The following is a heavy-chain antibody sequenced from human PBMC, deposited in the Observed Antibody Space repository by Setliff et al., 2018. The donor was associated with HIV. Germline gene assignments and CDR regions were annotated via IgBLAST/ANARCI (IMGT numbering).Heavy chain of an antibody. V-gene: IGHV1-69*05. D-gene: IGHD3-16*02. CDR1: GGTFSSYA. CDR3: ARGGADYDYVWGSYPQYYYMDV. CDR2: IIPIFGTA. J-gene: IGHJ6*03. Sequence: ASVKVSCKASGGTFSSYAISWVRQAPGQGLEWMGGIIPIFGTANYAQKFQGRVTITTDESTSTAYMELSSLRSEDTAVYYCARGGADYDYVWGSYPQYYYMDVWGKGTTVTVSS.